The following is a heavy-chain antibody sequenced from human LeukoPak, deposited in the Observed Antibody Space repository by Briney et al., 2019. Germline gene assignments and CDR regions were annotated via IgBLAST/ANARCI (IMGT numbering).Heavy chain of an antibody. CDR2: TYYSGST. Sequence: PSQTLSLTCTVSGGSISSGGYYWSWIRQHPGKGLEWIGYTYYSGSTYYNPSLKSRVTISVDTSKNQFSLKLSSVTAADTAVYYCARERSSNMFDYWGQGTLVTVSS. D-gene: IGHD6-13*01. CDR1: GGSISSGGYY. J-gene: IGHJ4*02. V-gene: IGHV4-31*03. CDR3: ARERSSNMFDY.